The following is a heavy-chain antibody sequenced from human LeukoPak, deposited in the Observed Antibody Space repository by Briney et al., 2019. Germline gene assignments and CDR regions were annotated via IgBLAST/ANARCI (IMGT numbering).Heavy chain of an antibody. D-gene: IGHD3-9*01. Sequence: SETLSLTCTVSGGSISSYYWSWIRQPPGKGLEWIGYIYYSGSTNYSPSLKSRVTISVDTSKDQFSLKLSSVTAADTAVYYCARNHILTGYYTFDYWGQGTLVTVSS. CDR3: ARNHILTGYYTFDY. CDR1: GGSISSYY. J-gene: IGHJ4*02. V-gene: IGHV4-59*01. CDR2: IYYSGST.